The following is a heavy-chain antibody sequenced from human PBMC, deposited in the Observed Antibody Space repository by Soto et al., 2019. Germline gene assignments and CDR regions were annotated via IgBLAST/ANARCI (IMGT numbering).Heavy chain of an antibody. J-gene: IGHJ5*02. CDR2: IYYSGST. CDR3: ARGASLSDILTGYYSPNWFDP. CDR1: GGSISSYY. D-gene: IGHD3-9*01. V-gene: IGHV4-59*01. Sequence: SETLSLTCTVSGGSISSYYWSWIRQPPGKGLEWIGYIYYSGSTNYNPSLKSRVTISVDTSKNQFSLKLSSVTAADTAVYYCARGASLSDILTGYYSPNWFDPWGQGTLVSVSS.